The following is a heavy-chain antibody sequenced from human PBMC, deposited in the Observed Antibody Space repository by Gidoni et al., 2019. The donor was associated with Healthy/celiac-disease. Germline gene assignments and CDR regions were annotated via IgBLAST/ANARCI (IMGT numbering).Heavy chain of an antibody. V-gene: IGHV3-66*02. CDR2: IYSGGST. CDR1: GFTASSNY. J-gene: IGHJ4*02. Sequence: EVQLVESGGGLVQHGGSLRLSCAASGFTASSNYMSWVRQAPGKGLEWVSVIYSGGSTYYADSVKGRFTISRDNSKNTLYLQMNSLRAEDTAVYYCARDLYYDSSGYENDYWGQGTLVTVSS. CDR3: ARDLYYDSSGYENDY. D-gene: IGHD3-22*01.